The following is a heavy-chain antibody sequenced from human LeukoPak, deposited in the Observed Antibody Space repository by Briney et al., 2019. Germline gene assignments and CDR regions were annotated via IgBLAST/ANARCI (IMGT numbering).Heavy chain of an antibody. V-gene: IGHV4-59*01. CDR1: GGSISSYY. D-gene: IGHD5-18*01. J-gene: IGHJ4*02. CDR3: ASGGYSYGLDY. CDR2: IYYSGST. Sequence: SETLSLTCTVSGGSISSYYWSWIRQPPGKGLEWIGYIYYSGSTNYNPSLKSRVTISVDTSKNQFSLKLSSATAADTAVYYCASGGYSYGLDYWGQGTLVTVSS.